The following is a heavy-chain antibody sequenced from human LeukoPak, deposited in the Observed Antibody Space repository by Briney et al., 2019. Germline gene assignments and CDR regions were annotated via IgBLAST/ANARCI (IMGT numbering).Heavy chain of an antibody. CDR3: ARGSGSFSGGFDY. V-gene: IGHV3-33*08. CDR2: IWSDGSNK. J-gene: IGHJ4*02. CDR1: GFTFSSYW. D-gene: IGHD1-26*01. Sequence: GGSLRLSCAASGFTFSSYWMHWVRQTPGKGLEWVAVIWSDGSNKYYADSVKGRFTISRDNSKNTLYLQMNSLRAEDTAVYYCARGSGSFSGGFDYWGQGTLVTVSS.